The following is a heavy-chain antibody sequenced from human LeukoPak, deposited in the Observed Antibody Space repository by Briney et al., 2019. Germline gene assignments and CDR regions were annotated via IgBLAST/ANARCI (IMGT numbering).Heavy chain of an antibody. V-gene: IGHV4-59*08. D-gene: IGHD3-22*01. CDR2: IYYSGST. CDR1: GGSISSYY. Sequence: SETLSLTCTVSGGSISSYYWSWVRQPPGKGLEWIGYIYYSGSTNYNPSLKSRVTISVDTSKNQFSLKLSSVTAADTAVFYCATCESRGTSWHFGLWGRGTLVTVSS. CDR3: ATCESRGTSWHFGL. J-gene: IGHJ2*01.